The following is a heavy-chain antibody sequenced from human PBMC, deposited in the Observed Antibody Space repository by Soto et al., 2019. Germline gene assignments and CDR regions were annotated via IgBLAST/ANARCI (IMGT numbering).Heavy chain of an antibody. Sequence: QVQLVQSGAEVKKPGSSVKVSCKASGGTFSSYAISWVRQAPGQGLEWMGGIIPIFGTANYAQKFQGRVKIPGDEPTSTAYMELSSLRSEDTAVYYCARGRRFGEYDGMDVWGQGTTVTVSS. CDR3: ARGRRFGEYDGMDV. V-gene: IGHV1-69*12. CDR2: IIPIFGTA. D-gene: IGHD3-10*01. CDR1: GGTFSSYA. J-gene: IGHJ6*02.